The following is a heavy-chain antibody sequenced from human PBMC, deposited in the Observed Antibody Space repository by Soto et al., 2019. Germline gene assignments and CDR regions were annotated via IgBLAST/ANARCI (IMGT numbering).Heavy chain of an antibody. Sequence: EVQLLESGGGFVQPGGSLRLSCAASGFTFSSYAMSWVRQAPGKGLEWVSAISGSGGSTYYADSVKGRFTISRDNSKNTLYLQMNSLRAEDTAVYYCAKVSSYYDFWSGSYYFDYWGQGTLVTVSS. D-gene: IGHD3-3*01. CDR1: GFTFSSYA. J-gene: IGHJ4*02. CDR3: AKVSSYYDFWSGSYYFDY. V-gene: IGHV3-23*01. CDR2: ISGSGGST.